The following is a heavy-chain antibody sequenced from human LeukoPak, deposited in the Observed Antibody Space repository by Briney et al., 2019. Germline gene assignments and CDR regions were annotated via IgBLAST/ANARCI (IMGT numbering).Heavy chain of an antibody. CDR3: ARVLRPYSSSWGDYFDY. CDR1: GFTFSSYS. D-gene: IGHD6-13*01. CDR2: ISSSRSTI. V-gene: IGHV3-48*01. J-gene: IGHJ4*02. Sequence: GGSLRLSCAASGFTFSSYSMNWVRQAPGKGLEWVSYISSSRSTIYYADSVKGRLTISRDNAKNSLYLQMNSLRAEDTAVYYCARVLRPYSSSWGDYFDYWGQGTLVTVSS.